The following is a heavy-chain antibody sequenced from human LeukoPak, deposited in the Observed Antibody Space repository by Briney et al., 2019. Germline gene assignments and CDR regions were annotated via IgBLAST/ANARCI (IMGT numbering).Heavy chain of an antibody. CDR1: GGSISSYY. CDR2: IYTSGST. J-gene: IGHJ3*02. Sequence: PSETLSLTCTVSGGSISSYYWSWIRQPAGKGLEWIGRIYTSGSTNYNPSLKSRVTMSVDTSKNQFSLKVNSVTAADTAVYYCARRMGGYGFSDDAFDIWGQGTMVTVSS. D-gene: IGHD5-18*01. CDR3: ARRMGGYGFSDDAFDI. V-gene: IGHV4-4*07.